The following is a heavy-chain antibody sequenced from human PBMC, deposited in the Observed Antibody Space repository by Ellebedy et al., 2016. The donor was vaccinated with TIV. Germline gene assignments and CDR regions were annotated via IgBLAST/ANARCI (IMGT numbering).Heavy chain of an antibody. V-gene: IGHV3-23*01. J-gene: IGHJ4*02. CDR1: GFTFTNYV. Sequence: GESLKISCAVSGFTFTNYVMFWVRQAPGKGLEWVSSISGSSGSTYYADSVKDRFTISRDNSKNTLYLQMNSLRAEDTALYYCAKDWIDRIPLSWAFDYWGQGTLVTVSS. CDR3: AKDWIDRIPLSWAFDY. D-gene: IGHD2-2*02. CDR2: ISGSSGST.